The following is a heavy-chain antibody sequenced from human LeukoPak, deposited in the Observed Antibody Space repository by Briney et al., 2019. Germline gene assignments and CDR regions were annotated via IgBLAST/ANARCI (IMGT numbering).Heavy chain of an antibody. CDR3: AREGHSSSSWKLRRGMDV. D-gene: IGHD6-6*01. CDR2: IIPIFGTA. V-gene: IGHV1-69*05. Sequence: GASVKVSCKASGGTFSSYAISWVRQAPGQGLEWMGGIIPIFGTANYAQKFQGRVTITTDESTSTAYMELSRLRSDDTAVYYCAREGHSSSSWKLRRGMDVWGKGTTVTVSS. J-gene: IGHJ6*03. CDR1: GGTFSSYA.